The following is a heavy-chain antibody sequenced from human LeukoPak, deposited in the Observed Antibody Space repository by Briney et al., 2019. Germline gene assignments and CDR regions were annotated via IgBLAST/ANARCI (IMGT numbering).Heavy chain of an antibody. CDR3: VRGVTTERYNWFDP. Sequence: GGSLRLSCAASGFSFSSYAIHGVRQAPGKGLEWMAVISYDGSNKYHADSVKGRFTISRDNSKNTLYMQMNSLRAEDTAVYYCVRGVTTERYNWFDPWGQGTLVTVSS. CDR1: GFSFSSYA. V-gene: IGHV3-30*04. CDR2: ISYDGSNK. D-gene: IGHD4-11*01. J-gene: IGHJ5*02.